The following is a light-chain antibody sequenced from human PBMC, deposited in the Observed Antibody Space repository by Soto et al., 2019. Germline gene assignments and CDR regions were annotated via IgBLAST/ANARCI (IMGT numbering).Light chain of an antibody. CDR3: SSYTGSSTFV. J-gene: IGLJ1*01. V-gene: IGLV2-14*01. CDR2: DVN. Sequence: QSALTQPASVSGSPGQSITISCTGTISDVGGYDYVSWYQQLPGKAPKLLIYDVNNRPSGVSHRFSGSKSGNTASLTISGLQAEDEADYYCSSYTGSSTFVFGTGTKLTVL. CDR1: ISDVGGYDY.